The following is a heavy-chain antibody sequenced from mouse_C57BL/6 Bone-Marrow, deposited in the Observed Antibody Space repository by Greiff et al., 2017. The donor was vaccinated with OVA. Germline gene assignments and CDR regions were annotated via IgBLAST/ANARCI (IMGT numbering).Heavy chain of an antibody. D-gene: IGHD2-3*01. Sequence: VQLQHSGPELVKPGASVKISCKASGYSFTGYYMNWVKQSPEKSLEWIGEINPSTGGTTYNQKFKAKATLTVDKSSSTAYMQLKSLTSEDSAVYYWARSLYCTLYYFDYWGQGTTLTVSS. V-gene: IGHV1-42*01. CDR1: GYSFTGYY. CDR3: ARSLYCTLYYFDY. CDR2: INPSTGGT. J-gene: IGHJ2*01.